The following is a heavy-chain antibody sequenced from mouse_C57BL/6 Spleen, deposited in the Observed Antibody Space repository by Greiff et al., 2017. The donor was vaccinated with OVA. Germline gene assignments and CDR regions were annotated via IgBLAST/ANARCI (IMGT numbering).Heavy chain of an antibody. Sequence: VQLKESVAELVRPGASVKLSCTASGFNFKNTYMHWVKQRPEQGLEWIGRIDPANGNTKYAPKFQGKATITADTSSNTAYLQLSSLTSEDTAIYYCARHYDYDYYAMDYWGQGTSVTVSS. CDR2: IDPANGNT. V-gene: IGHV14-3*01. CDR1: GFNFKNTY. J-gene: IGHJ4*01. CDR3: ARHYDYDYYAMDY. D-gene: IGHD2-4*01.